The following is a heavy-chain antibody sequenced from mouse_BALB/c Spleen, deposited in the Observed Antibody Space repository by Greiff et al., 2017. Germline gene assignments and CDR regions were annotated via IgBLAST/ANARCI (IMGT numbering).Heavy chain of an antibody. J-gene: IGHJ2*01. CDR2: ISYSGST. CDR1: GDSITSGY. V-gene: IGHV3-8*02. D-gene: IGHD1-1*01. Sequence: EVKLQKSGPSLVKPSQTLSLTCSVTGDSITSGYWNWIRKFPGNKLEYMGYISYSGSTYYNPSLKSRISITRDTSKNQYYLQLNSVTTEDTATYYCARVTTVVPFFDYWGQGTTLTVSS. CDR3: ARVTTVVPFFDY.